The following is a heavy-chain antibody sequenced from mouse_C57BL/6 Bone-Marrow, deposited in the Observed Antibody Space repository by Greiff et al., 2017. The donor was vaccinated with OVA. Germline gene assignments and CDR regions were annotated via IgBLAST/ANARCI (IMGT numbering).Heavy chain of an antibody. CDR1: GYTFTSYW. V-gene: IGHV1-59*01. Sequence: QVQLQQPGAELVRPGTSVKLSCKASGYTFTSYWMHWVKQRPGQGLEWIGVIDPSDSYTNYNQKFKGKATLTVDTSSSTAYMQLSSLTSEDSAVYYCARGQFPGITTVDYAMDYWGQGTSVTVSS. D-gene: IGHD1-1*01. J-gene: IGHJ4*01. CDR3: ARGQFPGITTVDYAMDY. CDR2: IDPSDSYT.